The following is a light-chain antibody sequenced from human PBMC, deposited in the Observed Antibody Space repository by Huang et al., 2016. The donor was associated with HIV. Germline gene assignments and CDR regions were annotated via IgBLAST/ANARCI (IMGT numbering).Light chain of an antibody. CDR2: EAS. V-gene: IGKV1-5*01. CDR3: QQYHSYPGT. J-gene: IGKJ1*01. CDR1: QSIDSY. Sequence: DIQMTQSPSTLSASVGDRVTIPCRASQSIDSYLAWYPQKPGKAPKLLIYEASSLDSGVPARFSGSGSGTEFTLTISSLQPDNFATYYCQQYHSYPGTFGQGTKVEIK.